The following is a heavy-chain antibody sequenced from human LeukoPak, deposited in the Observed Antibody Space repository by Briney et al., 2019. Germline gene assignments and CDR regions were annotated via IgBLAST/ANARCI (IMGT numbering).Heavy chain of an antibody. J-gene: IGHJ4*02. V-gene: IGHV3-48*02. CDR2: ISSSSSSI. CDR1: GFTLSSYG. CDR3: ARSGYGSRWYFFDH. D-gene: IGHD6-13*01. Sequence: GGSLRLSCAASGFTLSSYGMHWVRQAPGKGLEWVSHISSSSSSIYYADSVKGRFSISRDNAKNSLYLQMNSLRDEDTAVYYCARSGYGSRWYFFDHWGQGTLVTVSS.